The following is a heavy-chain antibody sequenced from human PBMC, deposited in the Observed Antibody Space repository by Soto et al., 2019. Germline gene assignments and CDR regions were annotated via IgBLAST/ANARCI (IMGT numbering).Heavy chain of an antibody. CDR1: GYTFTSYY. V-gene: IGHV1-46*03. Sequence: ASVKVSCKASGYTFTSYYMHWVRQAPGQGLEWMGIINPSGGSTSYAQKFQGRVTMTRDMSTSTVYMELSSLRSEDTAVYYCARDPGYCSGGSCYSIGPGAFDIWGQGTMVTVSS. D-gene: IGHD2-15*01. CDR3: ARDPGYCSGGSCYSIGPGAFDI. J-gene: IGHJ3*02. CDR2: INPSGGST.